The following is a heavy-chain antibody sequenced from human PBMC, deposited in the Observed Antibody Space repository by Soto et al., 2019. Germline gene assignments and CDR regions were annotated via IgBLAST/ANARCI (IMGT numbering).Heavy chain of an antibody. V-gene: IGHV3-30*18. Sequence: GGSLRLSCAASGFTFSSYGMHWVRQAPGKGLEWVAVISYDGSNKYYADSVKGRFTISRDNSKNTLYLQMNSLRAEDTAVYYCAKDGVRLLGYYYYYYGMDVWGQGTTVTVSS. CDR1: GFTFSSYG. CDR3: AKDGVRLLGYYYYYYGMDV. CDR2: ISYDGSNK. J-gene: IGHJ6*02. D-gene: IGHD3-22*01.